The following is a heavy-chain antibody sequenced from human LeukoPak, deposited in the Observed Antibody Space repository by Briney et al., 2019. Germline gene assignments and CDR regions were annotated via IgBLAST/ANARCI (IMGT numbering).Heavy chain of an antibody. Sequence: SETLSLTCAVYGGSFSGYYWSWIRQPPGKGLEWIGEINHSGSTNYNPSLKSRVTISVDTSKNQFSLKLSSVTAEDTAVYYCARGSRGYSYGQSYDYWGQGTLVTVSS. J-gene: IGHJ4*02. CDR2: INHSGST. D-gene: IGHD5-18*01. V-gene: IGHV4-34*01. CDR3: ARGSRGYSYGQSYDY. CDR1: GGSFSGYY.